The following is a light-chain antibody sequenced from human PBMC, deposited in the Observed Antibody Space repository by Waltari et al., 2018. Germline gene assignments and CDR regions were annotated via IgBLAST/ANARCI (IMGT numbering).Light chain of an antibody. V-gene: IGLV2-14*01. CDR1: NSDVGGYNY. CDR2: DVS. Sequence: QSALTQPASVSGSPGQSITISCTGTNSDVGGYNYVSWYQQHPGKAPKLMIYDVSKRPSGVSHRFSGSKSGNTASLTISGLQAEDEADYYCSSYTSSSTVVFGGGTKLTVL. CDR3: SSYTSSSTVV. J-gene: IGLJ2*01.